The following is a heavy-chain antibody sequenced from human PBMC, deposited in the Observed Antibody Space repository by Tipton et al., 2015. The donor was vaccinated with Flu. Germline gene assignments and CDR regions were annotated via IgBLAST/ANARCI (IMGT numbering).Heavy chain of an antibody. V-gene: IGHV4-39*07. Sequence: TLSLTCTVSGDSISSSAYFWGWVRQPPGKGLQWIAIIYYDGSTYYNPSLRSRVTISQETSKNQFSLYVNSVSAADTAVYYCARLVIDHSGSGNYGMDVWGQGSSVTVSS. D-gene: IGHD3-10*01. CDR3: ARLVIDHSGSGNYGMDV. CDR2: IYYDGST. CDR1: GDSISSSAYF. J-gene: IGHJ6*02.